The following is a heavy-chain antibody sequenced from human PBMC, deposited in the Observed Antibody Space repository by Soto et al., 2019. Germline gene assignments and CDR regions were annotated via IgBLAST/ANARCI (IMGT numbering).Heavy chain of an antibody. J-gene: IGHJ3*02. D-gene: IGHD1-26*01. V-gene: IGHV3-66*01. Sequence: GGSLRLSCAASGFTVSSNFMTWVRQAPGKGLEWVSVTYSDGTTFYADSVKGRFTISRDNSKNTLYLQMNSLGAEDTAIYYCAREFRPTGSRYAFDIWGQGTMVTVSS. CDR3: AREFRPTGSRYAFDI. CDR1: GFTVSSNF. CDR2: TYSDGTT.